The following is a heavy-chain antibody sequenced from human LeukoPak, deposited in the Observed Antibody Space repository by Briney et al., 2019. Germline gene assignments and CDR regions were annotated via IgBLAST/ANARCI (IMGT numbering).Heavy chain of an antibody. CDR2: ISTSGST. D-gene: IGHD6-19*01. CDR1: GGSVSTYY. CDR3: ARDSPSSSGWYKGGAFDI. V-gene: IGHV4-4*07. J-gene: IGHJ3*02. Sequence: SETLSLTCTVSGGSVSTYYWSWIRQSAGKGLEWIGHISTSGSTTYNPSLKSRVTMSVDTSKNQFSLKLSSVTAADTAVYNCARDSPSSSGWYKGGAFDIWGQGTMVTVSS.